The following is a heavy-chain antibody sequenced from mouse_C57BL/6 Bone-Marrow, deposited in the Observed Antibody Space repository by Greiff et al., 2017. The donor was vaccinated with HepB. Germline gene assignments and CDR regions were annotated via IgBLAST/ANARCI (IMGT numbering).Heavy chain of an antibody. J-gene: IGHJ1*03. CDR2: IWGGGST. CDR3: AKHAPWGYGSSYWYFDV. CDR1: GFSLTSYG. D-gene: IGHD1-1*01. Sequence: VKLVESGPGLVAPSQSLSITCTVSGFSLTSYGVDWVRQPPGKGLEWLGVIWGGGSTNYNSALMSRLSISKDNSKSQVFLKMNSLQTDDTAMYYCAKHAPWGYGSSYWYFDVWGTGTTVTVSS. V-gene: IGHV2-9*01.